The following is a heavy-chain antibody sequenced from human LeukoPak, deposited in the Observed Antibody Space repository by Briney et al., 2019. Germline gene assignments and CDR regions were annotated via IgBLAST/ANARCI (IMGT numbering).Heavy chain of an antibody. Sequence: PSETLSLTCTVSGDSIRSYYWNWIRRPPGKGLEWIGYIYYTGSTSYNPSLKSRVTISLDTSKNQFSLRLSSVTAADTAVYYCARPQYYYDSSGYSYWGQGTLVTVSS. J-gene: IGHJ4*02. D-gene: IGHD3-22*01. V-gene: IGHV4-59*08. CDR2: IYYTGST. CDR1: GDSIRSYY. CDR3: ARPQYYYDSSGYSY.